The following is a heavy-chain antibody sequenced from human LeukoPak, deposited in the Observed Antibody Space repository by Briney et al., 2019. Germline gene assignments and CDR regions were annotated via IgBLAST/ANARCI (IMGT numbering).Heavy chain of an antibody. CDR3: ACFWSDYYYYYGMDV. Sequence: PSETLSLTCTVSGVSISSYYWSWIRQPPGKGLEWIGYIYYSGSTNYNPSLKSRVTISVDTSKNQFSLKLSSVTAADTAVYYCACFWSDYYYYYGMDVWGQGTTVTVSS. D-gene: IGHD3-3*01. J-gene: IGHJ6*02. CDR2: IYYSGST. V-gene: IGHV4-59*12. CDR1: GVSISSYY.